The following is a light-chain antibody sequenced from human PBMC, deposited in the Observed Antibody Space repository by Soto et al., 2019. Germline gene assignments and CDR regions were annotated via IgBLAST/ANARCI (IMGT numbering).Light chain of an antibody. CDR2: GAS. Sequence: IVLTQSPGTLSLSPGERATLPCRASQSVTTQLAWYQQKPGQAPRLIIHGASSRATGVPDRITGSGSGTEFTLTISRLEPEDFAVYYCQQYGSSPQVTFGQGTRLEIK. CDR3: QQYGSSPQVT. CDR1: QSVTTQ. V-gene: IGKV3-20*01. J-gene: IGKJ5*01.